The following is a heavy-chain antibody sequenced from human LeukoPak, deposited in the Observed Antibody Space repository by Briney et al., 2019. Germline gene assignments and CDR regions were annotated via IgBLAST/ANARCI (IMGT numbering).Heavy chain of an antibody. CDR2: FYNSGST. J-gene: IGHJ4*02. Sequence: KSSETLSLTCAVSGGSIILYYWSWLRQPPGKALEWIGYFYNSGSTNYNPSLKSRVTISGDTSKNQFSLRLDSVTAADTAVYFCAREAYYYDSSEYYPYYFDYWGQGTLVTVSS. V-gene: IGHV4-4*08. CDR1: GGSIILYY. D-gene: IGHD3-22*01. CDR3: AREAYYYDSSEYYPYYFDY.